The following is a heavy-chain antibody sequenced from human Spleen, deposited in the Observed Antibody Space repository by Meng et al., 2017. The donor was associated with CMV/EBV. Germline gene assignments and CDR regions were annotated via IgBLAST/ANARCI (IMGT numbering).Heavy chain of an antibody. Sequence: GGSLRRSCAASGFTFSTCWMSWVRQTPGKGLEWVANIKQEGSEKKYVDAVTSRFTISRDNAKNSVFLQMNSMRVDDTAVYYCARVRWERLPFYPWGQGALVTVSS. CDR1: GFTFSTCW. J-gene: IGHJ5*02. V-gene: IGHV3-7*03. CDR3: ARVRWERLPFYP. CDR2: IKQEGSEK. D-gene: IGHD4-23*01.